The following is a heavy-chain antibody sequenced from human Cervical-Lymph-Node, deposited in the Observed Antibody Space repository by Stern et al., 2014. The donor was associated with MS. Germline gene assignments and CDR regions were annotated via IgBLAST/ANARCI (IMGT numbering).Heavy chain of an antibody. CDR2: IYWDDDK. Sequence: QVTLKESGPTLVKPTQTVTLTCTLSGFSVTTAGVGVGWIRQPPGKALEWLALIYWDDDKLYNPSLKNRLTITKATSKNQVVLTMTNVDPVDTATYYCAHSRVKYCRGGTCYSSLFDYWGQGTLVTVSS. J-gene: IGHJ4*02. CDR3: AHSRVKYCRGGTCYSSLFDY. CDR1: GFSVTTAGVG. D-gene: IGHD2-15*01. V-gene: IGHV2-5*02.